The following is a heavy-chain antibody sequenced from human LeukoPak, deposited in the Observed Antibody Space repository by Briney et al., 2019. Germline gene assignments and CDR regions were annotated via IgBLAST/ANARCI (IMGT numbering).Heavy chain of an antibody. CDR1: GYTFTSYG. D-gene: IGHD3-10*01. CDR3: ARHYGSGLPYYYYGMDV. J-gene: IGHJ6*02. Sequence: GASVKVSCKASGYTFTSYGISWVRQAPGQGLEWMGWISAYNGNTNYAQKLQGRVTMTTDTSTSTAYMELRSLRSDDAAVYYCARHYGSGLPYYYYGMDVWGQGTTVTVSS. V-gene: IGHV1-18*01. CDR2: ISAYNGNT.